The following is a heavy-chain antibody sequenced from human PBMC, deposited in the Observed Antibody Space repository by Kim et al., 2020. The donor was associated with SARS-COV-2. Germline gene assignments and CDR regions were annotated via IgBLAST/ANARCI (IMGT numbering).Heavy chain of an antibody. J-gene: IGHJ6*03. CDR3: ARDSYYDIFRYYYYYMDV. CDR2: INAGNGNT. V-gene: IGHV1-3*01. D-gene: IGHD3-9*01. CDR1: GYTFTSYA. Sequence: ASVKVSCKASGYTFTSYAMHWVRQAPGQRLEWMGWINAGNGNTKYSQKFQGRVTITRDTSASTAYMELSSLRSEDTAVYYCARDSYYDIFRYYYYYMDVWGKGTPVTGSS.